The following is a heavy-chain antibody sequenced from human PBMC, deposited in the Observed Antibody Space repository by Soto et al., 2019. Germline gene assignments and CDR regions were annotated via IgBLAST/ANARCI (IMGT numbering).Heavy chain of an antibody. CDR3: ARDYTGSYF. CDR2: TRSKTYSYAT. CDR1: GFTFSGST. J-gene: IGHJ4*02. V-gene: IGHV3-73*01. Sequence: GGSLRLSCATSGFTFSGSTIHWVRQASGKGLEWVGRTRSKTYSYATAYAASVKGRFTISRDDSQSTAYLQMNSLKTEDTAVYYCARDYTGSYFWGQGTLVTV. D-gene: IGHD1-26*01.